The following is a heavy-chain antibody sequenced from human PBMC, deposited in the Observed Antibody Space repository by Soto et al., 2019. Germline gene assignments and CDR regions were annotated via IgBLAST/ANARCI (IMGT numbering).Heavy chain of an antibody. CDR2: VSDGGST. J-gene: IGHJ5*02. Sequence: PSETLSLTCSVSVGSMRSYYWRLIRQPPGKGLEWIGYVSDGGSTNYNPSLKSRVTISLDTSKNQLSLKLISVTPADTAGDYCARGNAVAQQMLFEPSGQGTMVTVSS. V-gene: IGHV4-59*01. CDR1: VGSMRSYY. CDR3: ARGNAVAQQMLFEP. D-gene: IGHD6-19*01.